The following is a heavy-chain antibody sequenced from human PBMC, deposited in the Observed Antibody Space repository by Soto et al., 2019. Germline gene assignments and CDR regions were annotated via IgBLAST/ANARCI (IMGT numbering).Heavy chain of an antibody. D-gene: IGHD1-20*01. CDR2: IKNKTDGGAA. CDR3: TIDLYKWNFYGMDV. J-gene: IGHJ6*02. CDR1: GFTFSNAW. V-gene: IGHV3-15*01. Sequence: LRLSCAASGFTFSNAWMTWVRQAPGKGLEWVGRIKNKTDGGAAFYAEPVKGRFTISRDDSKDTLYLQMNSLKTEDAAVYYCTIDLYKWNFYGMDVWGQGTTVTVSS.